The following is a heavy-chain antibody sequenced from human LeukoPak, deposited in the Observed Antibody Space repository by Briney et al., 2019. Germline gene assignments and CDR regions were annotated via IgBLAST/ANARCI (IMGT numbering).Heavy chain of an antibody. CDR3: ARAPIGSADH. J-gene: IGHJ4*02. D-gene: IGHD1-1*01. V-gene: IGHV4-59*01. CDR1: GDSITSSY. Sequence: SETLSLTCTVSGDSITSSYWTWMRLPPGKGLEWIGYTFYTGYTNYNPSLRSRVTISIDISKNQVSLNLNSVTTAGTAVYYCARAPIGSADHWGPGAQVTVSS. CDR2: TFYTGYT.